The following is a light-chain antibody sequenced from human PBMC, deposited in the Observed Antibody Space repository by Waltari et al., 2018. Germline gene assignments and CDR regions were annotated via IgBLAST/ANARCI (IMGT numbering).Light chain of an antibody. J-gene: IGLJ3*02. V-gene: IGLV2-14*03. CDR2: DVS. CDR3: SSYTSSSTWV. Sequence: QSALTQPASVSGSPGQSITISCPGTSSEVGGYNYVSWYQQHPGKPPKLMIYDVSNRPSGVSNRFSGSKSGNTVSLTISGLQAEDEADYYCSSYTSSSTWVFGGGTKLTVL. CDR1: SSEVGGYNY.